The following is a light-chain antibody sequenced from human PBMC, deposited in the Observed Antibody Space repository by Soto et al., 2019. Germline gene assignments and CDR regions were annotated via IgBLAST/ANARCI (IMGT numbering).Light chain of an antibody. J-gene: IGKJ5*01. Sequence: EIVLTQSPGTLSLSPGQRATLSCRASQSVGSYLAWYQQKPGQPPRLLISVASSRATGIPDRFSGSGSGTEFTLTISRVEPEDFAVYYCQQYVASHPITFGQGTRLDSK. CDR3: QQYVASHPIT. CDR2: VAS. V-gene: IGKV3-20*01. CDR1: QSVGSY.